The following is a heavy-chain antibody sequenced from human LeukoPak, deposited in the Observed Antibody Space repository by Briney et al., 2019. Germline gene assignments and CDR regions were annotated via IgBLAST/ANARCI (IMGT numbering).Heavy chain of an antibody. CDR1: GFTFSSYE. D-gene: IGHD2-15*01. V-gene: IGHV3-48*03. Sequence: GGSLRLPCAASGFTFSSYEMNWVRQAPGKGLEWVSYISSSGSTIYYADSVKGRFTISRDNAKNSLYLQMNSLRAEDTAVYYCARSYCSGGSCYYIDYWGQGTLVTVSS. CDR3: ARSYCSGGSCYYIDY. J-gene: IGHJ4*02. CDR2: ISSSGSTI.